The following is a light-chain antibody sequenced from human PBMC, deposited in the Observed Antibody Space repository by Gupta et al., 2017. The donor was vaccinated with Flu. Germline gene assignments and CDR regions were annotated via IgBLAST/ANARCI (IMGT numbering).Light chain of an antibody. CDR1: QSLAHTNGDSY. CDR3: RQDEQLPWT. CDR2: KAS. Sequence: IVLTQTPLSLRVTVGHPASISCRSSQSLAHTNGDSYLTWFHQRPGQPPRLLIYKASNGGIGVPDRFSGSGSGTEFTLTISRVEAEDVGMFCCRQDEQLPWTFGQGTKVEIK. J-gene: IGKJ1*01. V-gene: IGKV2-24*01.